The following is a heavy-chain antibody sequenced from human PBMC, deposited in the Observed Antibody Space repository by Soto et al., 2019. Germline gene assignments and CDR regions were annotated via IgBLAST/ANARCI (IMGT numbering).Heavy chain of an antibody. D-gene: IGHD6-13*01. J-gene: IGHJ6*02. V-gene: IGHV3-74*03. CDR2: VNNDGTDT. Sequence: EVQLVESGGGLVQPGGSLRLSCAASGFTFSNYWMYWVRQAPGKGLVWVSRVNNDGTDTTHADSVKGRFTISRDNAENTLYLQMNILRAEDTALYYCARGGLQHALDVWGQGSTVTVSS. CDR3: ARGGLQHALDV. CDR1: GFTFSNYW.